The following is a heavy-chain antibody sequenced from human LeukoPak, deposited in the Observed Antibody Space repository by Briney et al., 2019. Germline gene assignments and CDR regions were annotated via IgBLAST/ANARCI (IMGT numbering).Heavy chain of an antibody. CDR3: ARVPSDILTGLWSFIDY. CDR1: GFTFSSYW. CDR2: IDQDGSEK. J-gene: IGHJ4*02. D-gene: IGHD3-9*01. Sequence: GGSLRLSCAASGFTFSSYWMSWVRQVPGKGLEWVANIDQDGSEKYYVDSVKGRFTISRDNAKNSLYLQMNSLRAEDTAVYYCARVPSDILTGLWSFIDYWGQGTLVTVSS. V-gene: IGHV3-7*01.